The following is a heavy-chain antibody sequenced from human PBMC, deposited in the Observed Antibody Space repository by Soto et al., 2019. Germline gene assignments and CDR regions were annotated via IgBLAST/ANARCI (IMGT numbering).Heavy chain of an antibody. D-gene: IGHD2-2*01. V-gene: IGHV4-39*01. Sequence: SETLSLTCTVSGGSISGSNYYWGWVRQPPGKELEWIASIYYSGSTYYNPPLKSRVAMSVDTSKNQFSLRLSSVTAADTAVYYCARSAGYCSITNCHVSWFGPWGQGTLVT. CDR2: IYYSGST. CDR3: ARSAGYCSITNCHVSWFGP. CDR1: GGSISGSNYY. J-gene: IGHJ5*02.